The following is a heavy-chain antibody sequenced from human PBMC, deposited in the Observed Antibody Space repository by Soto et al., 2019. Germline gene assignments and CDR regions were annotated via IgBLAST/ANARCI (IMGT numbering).Heavy chain of an antibody. V-gene: IGHV3-23*01. D-gene: IGHD6-19*01. Sequence: PGGSLRLSCAASGFTFSSYAMSWVRQAPGKGLEWVSAISGSGGSTYYADSVKGRFTISRDNSKNTLYLQMNSLRAEDTAVYYCAKAPHLIAVAGAECDYWGQGTLVTVSS. J-gene: IGHJ4*02. CDR1: GFTFSSYA. CDR2: ISGSGGST. CDR3: AKAPHLIAVAGAECDY.